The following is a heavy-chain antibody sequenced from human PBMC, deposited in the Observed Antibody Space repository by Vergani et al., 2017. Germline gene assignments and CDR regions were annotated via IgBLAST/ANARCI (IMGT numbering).Heavy chain of an antibody. CDR1: GGSFSGYY. V-gene: IGHV4-34*01. Sequence: QVQLQQWGAGLLKPSETLYLTCAVYGGSFSGYYWSWIRQPPWKGLEWIGEINHSGSTNYNPSLKRRGTISVDTSKSQFFLQLSSVTAADTAVYYCARARFLEKFDPWGQGTLVTVSS. CDR2: INHSGST. CDR3: ARARFLEKFDP. D-gene: IGHD3-3*01. J-gene: IGHJ5*02.